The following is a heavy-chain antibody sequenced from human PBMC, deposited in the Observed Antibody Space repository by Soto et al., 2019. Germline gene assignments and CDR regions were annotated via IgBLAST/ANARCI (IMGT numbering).Heavy chain of an antibody. J-gene: IGHJ4*02. D-gene: IGHD3-22*01. V-gene: IGHV4-31*02. CDR1: GCC. Sequence: GCCRIMNRQNPGKGLEWIGYIYYSGSTYYNPSLKSRVTISVDTSKNQFSLKLSSVTAADTAVYYCASGSGLGYYASSGYCFDYWGQGTLVSVSS. CDR3: ASGSGLGYYASSGYCFDY. CDR2: IYYSGST.